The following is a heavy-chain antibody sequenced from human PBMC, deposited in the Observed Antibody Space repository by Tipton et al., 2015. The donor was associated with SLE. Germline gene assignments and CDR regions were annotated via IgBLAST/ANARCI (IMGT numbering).Heavy chain of an antibody. D-gene: IGHD5-18*01. CDR1: GGSFSGYC. J-gene: IGHJ6*03. CDR2: INHSGGA. CDR3: ARGVAGYFMYCYMDV. V-gene: IGHV4-34*01. Sequence: TLSLTCAVYGGSFSGYCWTWIRQPPGKGLEWIGEINHSGGANYNPSLKSRATVSLDRSNNEFSLRLNSVTAADTAVYYCARGVAGYFMYCYMDVWGKGTTVTISS.